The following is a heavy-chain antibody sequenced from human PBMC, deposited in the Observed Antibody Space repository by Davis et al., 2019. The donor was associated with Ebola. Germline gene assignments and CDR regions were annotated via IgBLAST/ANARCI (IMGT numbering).Heavy chain of an antibody. D-gene: IGHD3-3*01. V-gene: IGHV1-8*02. CDR1: GYTFTSYG. Sequence: ASVKVSCKASGYTFTSYGISWVRQAPGQGLEWMGWINPNSGGTNYAQKFQGRVTMTRNTSISTAYMELSSLRSEDTAVYYCARKLEWLIWVLDYWGQGTLVTVSS. CDR2: INPNSGGT. CDR3: ARKLEWLIWVLDY. J-gene: IGHJ4*02.